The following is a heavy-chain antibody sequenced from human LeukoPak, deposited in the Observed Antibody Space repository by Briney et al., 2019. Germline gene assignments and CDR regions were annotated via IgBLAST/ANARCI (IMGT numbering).Heavy chain of an antibody. CDR1: GFTFSRYA. CDR2: ISGGGGST. J-gene: IGHJ6*02. Sequence: GGSLRLSCAASGFTFSRYAMSWVRQAPGKGLEWVSAISGGGGSTYYADSVKGRFTISRDNSKNTLYLQMNSLRAEDTAVYYCAKDLGGKPYYYYGMDVWGQGTTVTVSS. CDR3: AKDLGGKPYYYYGMDV. V-gene: IGHV3-23*01.